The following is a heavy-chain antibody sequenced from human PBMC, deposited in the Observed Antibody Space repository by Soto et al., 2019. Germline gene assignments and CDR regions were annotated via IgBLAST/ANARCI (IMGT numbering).Heavy chain of an antibody. V-gene: IGHV4-39*01. CDR2: IYYSGST. CDR1: GGSISSSSYY. J-gene: IGHJ4*02. Sequence: PSETLSLTCTVSGGSISSSSYYWGWIRQPLGKGLEWIGSIYYSGSTYYNPSLKSRVTISVDTSKNQFSLKLSSVTAADTAVYYCATCAPGLEWLLAYWGQGSLVTVSS. D-gene: IGHD3-3*01. CDR3: ATCAPGLEWLLAY.